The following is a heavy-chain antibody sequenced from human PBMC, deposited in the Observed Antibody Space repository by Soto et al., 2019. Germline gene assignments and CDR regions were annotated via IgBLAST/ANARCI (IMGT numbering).Heavy chain of an antibody. J-gene: IGHJ6*02. V-gene: IGHV1-58*01. Sequence: SVKVSCKASGFTFTSSAVQWVRQARGQRLEWIGWIVVGSGNTNYAQKFQERVTITRDMSTSTAYMELSSLRSEDTAVYYCAALGRGTTVDGPVYYYYGMDVWGQGTTVTVSS. D-gene: IGHD4-17*01. CDR1: GFTFTSSA. CDR3: AALGRGTTVDGPVYYYYGMDV. CDR2: IVVGSGNT.